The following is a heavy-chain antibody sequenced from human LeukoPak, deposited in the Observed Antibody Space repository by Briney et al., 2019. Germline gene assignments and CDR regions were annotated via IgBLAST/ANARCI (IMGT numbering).Heavy chain of an antibody. CDR3: ATSPGSAVTTRWFDP. CDR1: GYSFTSYW. D-gene: IGHD4-17*01. J-gene: IGHJ5*02. V-gene: IGHV5-51*01. Sequence: GESLKISCQGSGYSFTSYWIGWVRQMPGKGLEWMGIIYPGDSDTRYSPSFQGRVTISADKSISTAYLQWSSLKASDTAMYYCATSPGSAVTTRWFDPWGQGTLVTVAS. CDR2: IYPGDSDT.